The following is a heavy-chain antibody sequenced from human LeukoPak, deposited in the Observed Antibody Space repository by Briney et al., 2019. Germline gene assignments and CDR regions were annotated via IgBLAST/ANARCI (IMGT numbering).Heavy chain of an antibody. J-gene: IGHJ6*02. V-gene: IGHV3-23*01. CDR2: ISGSGGST. CDR1: GFTFSSYA. CDR3: AKWNSITSYWNYFGMDV. D-gene: IGHD1-1*01. Sequence: GGSLRLSCAASGFTFSSYAMSWVRQAPGKGLEWVSAISGSGGSTYYADSVKGRFTISRDNSKKTLFLQMNSLRAEDTAVYYCAKWNSITSYWNYFGMDVWGQGTTVTVSS.